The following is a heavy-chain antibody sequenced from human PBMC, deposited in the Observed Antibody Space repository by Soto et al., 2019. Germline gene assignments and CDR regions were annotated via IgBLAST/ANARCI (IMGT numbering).Heavy chain of an antibody. CDR2: IYYSGST. CDR1: GGSISSSSYY. D-gene: IGHD1-26*01. Sequence: SETVSLTCTVSGGSISSSSYYWGWIRQPPGKGLEWIGSIYYSGSTYYNPSLKSRVTISVDTSKNQFSLKLSSVTAADTAVYYCARTAVYSGSYLIYGMDVWGQGTTVTVSS. V-gene: IGHV4-39*01. CDR3: ARTAVYSGSYLIYGMDV. J-gene: IGHJ6*02.